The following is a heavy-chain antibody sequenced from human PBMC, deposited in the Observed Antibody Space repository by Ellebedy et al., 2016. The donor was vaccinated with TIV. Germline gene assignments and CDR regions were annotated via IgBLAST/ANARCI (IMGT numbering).Heavy chain of an antibody. Sequence: SETLSLXXTVSGGSISSGGYYWGWIRQPPGKGLEWIGSIYYSGSTYYNPSLKSRVTISVDTSKNQFSLKLSSVTAADTAVYYCAGIPRYDYVWGSYRYSLWGQGTLVTVSS. CDR2: IYYSGST. V-gene: IGHV4-39*01. CDR3: AGIPRYDYVWGSYRYSL. CDR1: GGSISSGGYY. J-gene: IGHJ4*02. D-gene: IGHD3-16*02.